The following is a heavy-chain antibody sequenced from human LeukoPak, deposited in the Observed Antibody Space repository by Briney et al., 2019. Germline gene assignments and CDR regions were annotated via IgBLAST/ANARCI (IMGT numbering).Heavy chain of an antibody. CDR3: AREDYYDSSGYYYGGWFDP. J-gene: IGHJ5*02. CDR1: GFTFSRYS. CDR2: ISSSSSTI. V-gene: IGHV3-48*01. D-gene: IGHD3-22*01. Sequence: PGGSLRLSCAASGFTFSRYSMNWVRQAPGKGLEWVSYISSSSSTIYYADSVKGRFTISRDNAKNSVYLQMNSLRGEDTAVYYCAREDYYDSSGYYYGGWFDPWGQGTLVTVSS.